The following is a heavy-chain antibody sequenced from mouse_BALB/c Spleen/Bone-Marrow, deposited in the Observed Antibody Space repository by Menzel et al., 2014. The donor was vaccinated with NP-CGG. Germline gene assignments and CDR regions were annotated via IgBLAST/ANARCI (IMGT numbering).Heavy chain of an antibody. Sequence: EVQGVESGGGLVKPGGSLKLSCAASGFTFSSYTMSWVRQTPEKRLEWVATISSGGSYTYYPDSVKGRFIISRDNAKNTLYLQMSSLKSEDTAMYYCTRDGKGNYDYAMDYWGQGTSVTVSS. D-gene: IGHD2-1*01. CDR3: TRDGKGNYDYAMDY. CDR1: GFTFSSYT. V-gene: IGHV5-6-4*01. CDR2: ISSGGSYT. J-gene: IGHJ4*01.